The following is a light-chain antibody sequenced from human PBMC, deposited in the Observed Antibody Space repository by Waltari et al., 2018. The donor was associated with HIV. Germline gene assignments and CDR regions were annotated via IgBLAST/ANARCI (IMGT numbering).Light chain of an antibody. CDR1: QNINRY. J-gene: IGKJ1*01. CDR3: QQSYSTPHT. V-gene: IGKV1-39*01. Sequence: GARCDITCRASQNINRYLNWYQHKPGKAPKLIIYAASTLQDGVPSRFSGSGSGSDFTLTISDLQPEDFAAYYCQQSYSTPHTFGQGTKVEV. CDR2: AAS.